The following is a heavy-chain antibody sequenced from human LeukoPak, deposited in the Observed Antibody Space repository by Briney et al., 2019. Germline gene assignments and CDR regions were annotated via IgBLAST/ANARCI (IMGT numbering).Heavy chain of an antibody. J-gene: IGHJ4*02. CDR1: GVSISSTSYY. CDR2: IYTSGST. CDR3: ARDRGSGSYDSYYFDY. Sequence: SETLSLTCTISGVSISSTSYYWSWIRQPAGKGLEWIGRIYTSGSTNYNPSLKSRVTMSVDTSKNQFSLKLSSVTAADTAVYYCARDRGSGSYDSYYFDYWGQETLVTVSS. V-gene: IGHV4-61*02. D-gene: IGHD3-10*01.